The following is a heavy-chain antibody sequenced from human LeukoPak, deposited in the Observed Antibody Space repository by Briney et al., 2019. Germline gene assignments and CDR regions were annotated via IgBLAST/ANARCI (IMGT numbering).Heavy chain of an antibody. Sequence: ASVKVSCKAPASTFSNYAITWMRQAPGQSLEWVGWIRGYDGHTKYAQNAQGRVTMTRDTSTNTAYMELRNLRSDDSAVYYCARSRSPTYDTSDYYENDYWGQGTLVTVSS. CDR3: ARSRSPTYDTSDYYENDY. CDR2: IRGYDGHT. V-gene: IGHV1-18*01. D-gene: IGHD3-22*01. CDR1: ASTFSNYA. J-gene: IGHJ4*02.